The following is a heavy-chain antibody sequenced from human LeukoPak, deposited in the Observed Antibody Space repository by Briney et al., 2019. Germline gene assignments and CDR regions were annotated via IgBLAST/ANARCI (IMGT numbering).Heavy chain of an antibody. CDR1: GFTFSSYW. Sequence: GGSLRLSCAASGFTFSSYWMSWVRQVPGKGLEWVANLKPDGSEMYYVDSVKGRFTISRDSAKNSLYLQMHSLRAEDTAVYYCARGPMTSDVWGQGTTVTVSS. CDR2: LKPDGSEM. CDR3: ARGPMTSDV. V-gene: IGHV3-7*05. D-gene: IGHD2-21*02. J-gene: IGHJ6*02.